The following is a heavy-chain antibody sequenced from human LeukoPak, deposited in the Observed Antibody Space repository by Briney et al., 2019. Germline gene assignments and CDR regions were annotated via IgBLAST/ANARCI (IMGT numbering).Heavy chain of an antibody. V-gene: IGHV3-48*03. D-gene: IGHD3-9*01. Sequence: GGSLRLSCAASGFTFSSYEMNWVGQAPGKGLEWVSYISSSGSTMYYADSVKGRFTISRDNAKNSLYLQMNSLRAEDTAVYFCARDVLTEYYYYGLDVWGQGTTVAVSS. J-gene: IGHJ6*02. CDR1: GFTFSSYE. CDR2: ISSSGSTM. CDR3: ARDVLTEYYYYGLDV.